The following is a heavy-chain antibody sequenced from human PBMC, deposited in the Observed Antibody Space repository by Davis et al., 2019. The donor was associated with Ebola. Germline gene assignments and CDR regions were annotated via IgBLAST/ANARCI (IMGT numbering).Heavy chain of an antibody. J-gene: IGHJ4*02. CDR1: GFTFSSYA. V-gene: IGHV3-23*01. Sequence: GGSLRLSCAASGFTFSSYAMTWVRQAPGKGLEWVSGIWDRGDKTHYADSVNGRFTISRDNSKNTLYLQMVSLRAEDTAVYYCAKSSYSSGSGHFDYWGRGTLVTVSP. D-gene: IGHD5-18*01. CDR3: AKSSYSSGSGHFDY. CDR2: IWDRGDKT.